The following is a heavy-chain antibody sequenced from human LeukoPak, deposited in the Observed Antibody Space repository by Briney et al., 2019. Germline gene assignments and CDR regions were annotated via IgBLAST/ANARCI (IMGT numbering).Heavy chain of an antibody. CDR1: GYTLTELS. Sequence: GASVTVSCKVSGYTLTELSMHWVRQAPGKGLEGMGGFDPEDGETIYAQKFQGRVTMTEDTSTDTAYMELSSLRSEDTAVYYCATKHHDFYYYDSSGPSWGFDYWGQGTLVTVSS. D-gene: IGHD3-22*01. CDR2: FDPEDGET. V-gene: IGHV1-24*01. J-gene: IGHJ4*02. CDR3: ATKHHDFYYYDSSGPSWGFDY.